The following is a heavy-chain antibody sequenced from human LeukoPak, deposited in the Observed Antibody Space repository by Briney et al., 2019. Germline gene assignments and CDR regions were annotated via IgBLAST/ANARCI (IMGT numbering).Heavy chain of an antibody. J-gene: IGHJ4*02. V-gene: IGHV4-38-2*01. CDR2: IYHSGNT. CDR3: ARQYYDNTGYYYFDY. D-gene: IGHD3-22*01. CDR1: GYSISSDYY. Sequence: SETLSLACSVSGYSISSDYYWGWIRQPPGKGLEWIGSIYHSGNTYYNPSLKSRVTILIDTSKNQISLKLTSVTAADTAVYYCARQYYDNTGYYYFDYWGQGTLVTVSS.